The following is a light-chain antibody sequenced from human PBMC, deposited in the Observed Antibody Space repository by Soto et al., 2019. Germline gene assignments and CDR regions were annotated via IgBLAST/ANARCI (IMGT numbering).Light chain of an antibody. J-gene: IGKJ1*01. CDR1: QSISSN. V-gene: IGKV3-15*01. CDR2: GAS. CDR3: QHYVTSLTT. Sequence: EIVMTQSPATLSVSPWERATLSCRASQSISSNLAWYQQKNGQTPRLLIYGASTRAAGIPARFIGSGSGTDFTLTISRLEPEDFAVYYCQHYVTSLTTFGQGTKVDIK.